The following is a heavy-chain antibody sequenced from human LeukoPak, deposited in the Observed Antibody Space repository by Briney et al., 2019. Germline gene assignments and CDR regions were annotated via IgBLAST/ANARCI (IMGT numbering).Heavy chain of an antibody. CDR1: GGTFSSYA. V-gene: IGHV1-69*04. CDR3: ARENYYGSGSYYRASPNWFDP. D-gene: IGHD3-10*01. CDR2: IIPILGIA. Sequence: SEKVSCKASGGTFSSYAISWVRQAPGQGLEWMGRIIPILGIANYAQKFQGRVTITADKSTSTAYMELSSLRSEDTAVYYCARENYYGSGSYYRASPNWFDPWGQGTLVTVSS. J-gene: IGHJ5*02.